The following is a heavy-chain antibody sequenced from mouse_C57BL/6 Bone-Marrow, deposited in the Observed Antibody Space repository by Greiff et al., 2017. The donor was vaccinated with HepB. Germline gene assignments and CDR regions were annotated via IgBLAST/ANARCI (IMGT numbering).Heavy chain of an antibody. CDR1: GYTFTDYN. CDR3: ARRWLPSYYFDY. Sequence: EVQLQQSGPELVKPGASVKIPCKASGYTFTDYNMDWVKQSHGKSLEWIGDINPNNGGTIYNQKFKGKATLTVDKSSSTAYMELRSLTSEDTAVYYCARRWLPSYYFDYWGQGTTLTVSS. CDR2: INPNNGGT. J-gene: IGHJ2*01. V-gene: IGHV1-18*01. D-gene: IGHD2-2*01.